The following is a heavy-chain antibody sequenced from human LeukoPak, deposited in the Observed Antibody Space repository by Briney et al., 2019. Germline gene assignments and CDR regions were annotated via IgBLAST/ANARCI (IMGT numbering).Heavy chain of an antibody. J-gene: IGHJ4*02. CDR2: INPSGGNP. Sequence: ASVKVSCKASGYIFTSYYMHWVRQAPGQGLEWMGMINPSGGNPSYAQKFQGRVTMTRDTSTSTVYMELSSLRSDDTAIYYCARDRDTGTFDYWGQGTLVTVSS. CDR1: GYIFTSYY. D-gene: IGHD5-18*01. CDR3: ARDRDTGTFDY. V-gene: IGHV1-46*01.